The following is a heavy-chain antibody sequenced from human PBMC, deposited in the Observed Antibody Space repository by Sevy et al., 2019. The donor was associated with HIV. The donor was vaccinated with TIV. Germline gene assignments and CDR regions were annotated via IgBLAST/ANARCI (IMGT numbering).Heavy chain of an antibody. CDR3: AREITPSGSSGKDAFDI. CDR1: GFSFSTYY. V-gene: IGHV3-74*01. Sequence: GGSLRLSCAASGFSFSTYYIHWVRQAPGKGLVWASRINRDGSSTSYADSVKGRFTISRENAKNTVYLQMSSLRDDDTAVYYCAREITPSGSSGKDAFDIWGQGTMVTVSS. CDR2: INRDGSST. D-gene: IGHD1-26*01. J-gene: IGHJ3*02.